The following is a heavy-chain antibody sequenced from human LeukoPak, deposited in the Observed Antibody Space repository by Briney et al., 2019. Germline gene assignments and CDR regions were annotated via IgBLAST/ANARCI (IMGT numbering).Heavy chain of an antibody. CDR2: IIPILGIA. V-gene: IGHV1-69*04. CDR3: AISVTTRDPTLLRTKYYSYYYGMDV. Sequence: ASVKVSCKASGGTFSSYAISWVRQAPGQGLEWMGRIIPILGIANYAQKFQGRVTITADKSTSTAYMELSSLRSEDTAVYYCAISVTTRDPTLLRTKYYSYYYGMDVWGQGTTVTVSS. D-gene: IGHD4-17*01. CDR1: GGTFSSYA. J-gene: IGHJ6*02.